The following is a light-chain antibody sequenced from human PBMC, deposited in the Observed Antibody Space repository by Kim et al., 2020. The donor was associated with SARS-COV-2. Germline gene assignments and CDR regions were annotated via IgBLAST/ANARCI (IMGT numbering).Light chain of an antibody. Sequence: ASVGDRVTITCRASQSISSWLAWYQQKPGKAPKLLIYDASSLESGVPSRFSGSGSGTEFTLTISSLQPDDFATYYCQQYNSYTLTFGGGTKVEIK. CDR1: QSISSW. CDR3: QQYNSYTLT. V-gene: IGKV1-5*01. CDR2: DAS. J-gene: IGKJ4*01.